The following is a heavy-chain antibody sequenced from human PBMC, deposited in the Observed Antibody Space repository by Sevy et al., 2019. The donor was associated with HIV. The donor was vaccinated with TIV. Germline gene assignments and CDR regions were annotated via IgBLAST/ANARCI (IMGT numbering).Heavy chain of an antibody. CDR2: IKRDGSEK. CDR1: GFTFSTYW. Sequence: GGSLRLSCAASGFTFSTYWMSWVRRAPGKGLEWVANIKRDGSEKYYVDSVKGRFTISRDNAKNSLYLQMNSLRAEDTAVYYCARAPEYGDYIYYFDNWGQGTLVTVSS. D-gene: IGHD4-17*01. V-gene: IGHV3-7*01. CDR3: ARAPEYGDYIYYFDN. J-gene: IGHJ4*02.